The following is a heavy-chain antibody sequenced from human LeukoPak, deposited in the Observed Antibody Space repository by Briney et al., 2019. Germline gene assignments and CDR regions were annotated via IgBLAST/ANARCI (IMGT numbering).Heavy chain of an antibody. CDR1: GGSISSYY. Sequence: SETLSLTCTVSGGSISSYYLSWIRQPAGKGLEWIGRIYTSGSTNYNPSLKSRVTMSVDTSKNQFSLKLSSVTAADTAVYYCARHYDSSGYNWFDPWGQGTLVTVSS. J-gene: IGHJ5*02. V-gene: IGHV4-4*07. CDR3: ARHYDSSGYNWFDP. D-gene: IGHD3-22*01. CDR2: IYTSGST.